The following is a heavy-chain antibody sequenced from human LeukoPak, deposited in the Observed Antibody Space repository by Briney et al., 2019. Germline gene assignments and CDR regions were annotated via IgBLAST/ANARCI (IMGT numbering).Heavy chain of an antibody. CDR1: GFTVSNNY. CDR2: IYSVGTT. D-gene: IGHD2-15*01. J-gene: IGHJ6*02. Sequence: GGSLRLSCAASGFTVSNNYMSWVGQAPGKGLEWVSVIYSVGTTYYADSVKGRFTISRDNSKNTLYLQMNSLRGEDTAVYYCARDSLGYCSGGSCPAPYYYGMDVWGQGTTVTVSS. V-gene: IGHV3-53*01. CDR3: ARDSLGYCSGGSCPAPYYYGMDV.